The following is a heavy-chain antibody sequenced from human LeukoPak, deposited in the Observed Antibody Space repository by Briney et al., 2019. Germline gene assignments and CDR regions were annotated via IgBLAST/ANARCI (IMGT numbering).Heavy chain of an antibody. CDR1: GFIFNFYG. D-gene: IGHD3-10*01. CDR3: ARAGFTFSGYFGSFFDY. Sequence: GGSLRLSCASSGFIFNFYGMHWARQAPGKGLEWVAFIRSDGSIKYYAGSVKGRFTISRDNAKSSLYLQMNSLRAEDTAVYYCARAGFTFSGYFGSFFDYWGQGTLVTVSS. V-gene: IGHV3-30*02. J-gene: IGHJ4*02. CDR2: IRSDGSIK.